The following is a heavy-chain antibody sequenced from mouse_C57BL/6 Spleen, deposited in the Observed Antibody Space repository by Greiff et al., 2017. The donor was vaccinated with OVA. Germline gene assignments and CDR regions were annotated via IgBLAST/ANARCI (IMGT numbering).Heavy chain of an antibody. D-gene: IGHD2-12*01. V-gene: IGHV1-59*01. Sequence: VQLQQSGAELVRPGTSVKLSCKASGYTFTSYWMHWVKQRPGQGLEWIGVIDPSDSYTNYNQKFKGKATLTVDTSSSTAYMQLSSLTSEDSAVYYCANYNAMDYWGQGTSVTVSS. CDR3: ANYNAMDY. J-gene: IGHJ4*01. CDR1: GYTFTSYW. CDR2: IDPSDSYT.